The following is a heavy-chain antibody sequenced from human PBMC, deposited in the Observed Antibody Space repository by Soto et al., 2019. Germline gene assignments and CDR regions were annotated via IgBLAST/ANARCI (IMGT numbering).Heavy chain of an antibody. CDR3: ARDSGYGDYEAFGDV. Sequence: QVQLVQYGAEVKKPGASVKVSCKASGYTFTSYGISWVRQAPGQGLEWMGWISAYNGNTNSAQKLQGRVTMTTDTSTSTADMELRSLRSDATAGYYCARDSGYGDYEAFGDVWGPGTTVTVSS. CDR1: GYTFTSYG. D-gene: IGHD4-17*01. V-gene: IGHV1-18*01. J-gene: IGHJ6*02. CDR2: ISAYNGNT.